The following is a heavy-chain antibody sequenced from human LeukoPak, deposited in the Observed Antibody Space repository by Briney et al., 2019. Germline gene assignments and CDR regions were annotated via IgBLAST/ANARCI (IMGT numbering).Heavy chain of an antibody. Sequence: PETLSLTCTVSGGSIRRSSYYWGWTRQPPGKGLEWIGSIYYTGSTYYNPALKSRITMSIDTSKNQFSLKLSSVTAADTAVYYCARHGDGGNVYAFDIWGQGTMVTVSS. J-gene: IGHJ3*02. D-gene: IGHD4-23*01. CDR2: IYYTGST. CDR1: GGSIRRSSYY. V-gene: IGHV4-39*01. CDR3: ARHGDGGNVYAFDI.